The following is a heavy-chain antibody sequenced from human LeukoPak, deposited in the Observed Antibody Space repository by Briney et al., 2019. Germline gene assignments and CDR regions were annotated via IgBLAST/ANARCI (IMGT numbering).Heavy chain of an antibody. V-gene: IGHV4-39*07. J-gene: IGHJ3*02. CDR3: ARQPSGRGKAFDI. D-gene: IGHD3-10*01. CDR2: IYYSGST. CDR1: GGSISSSSYY. Sequence: SETLSLTCTVSGGSISSSSYYWGWIRQPPGKGLEWIGSIYYSGSTYYNPSLKSRVTISVDTSKNQFSLKLSSVTAADTAVYYCARQPSGRGKAFDIWGQGTMVTVSS.